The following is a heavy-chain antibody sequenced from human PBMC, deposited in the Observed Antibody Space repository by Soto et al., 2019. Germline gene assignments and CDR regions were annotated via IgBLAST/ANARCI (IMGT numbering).Heavy chain of an antibody. Sequence: SETLSLTCAVSGVSISRGDYFWSWIRQPPGKGLEWIGYITRTGSTYSNPSLKSRVTVSVDRSKNQFSLELTSVTAADTAVYYCATAISGVVVAAAVPKWFDPWGRGTMVTVSS. D-gene: IGHD2-15*01. CDR3: ATAISGVVVAAAVPKWFDP. CDR2: ITRTGST. J-gene: IGHJ5*02. V-gene: IGHV4-30-2*01. CDR1: GVSISRGDYF.